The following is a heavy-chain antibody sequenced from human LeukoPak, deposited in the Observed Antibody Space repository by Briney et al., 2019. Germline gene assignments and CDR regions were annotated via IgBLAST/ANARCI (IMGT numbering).Heavy chain of an antibody. V-gene: IGHV1-69*04. J-gene: IGHJ4*02. D-gene: IGHD3-10*01. Sequence: ASVKVSCKASGGTFSSYAISWVRQARGQGLEWMGRIIPILGIANYAQKFQGRVTITADKSTSTAYMELSSLRSEDTAVYYCARVMVRGVILADYWGQGTLVTVSS. CDR3: ARVMVRGVILADY. CDR2: IIPILGIA. CDR1: GGTFSSYA.